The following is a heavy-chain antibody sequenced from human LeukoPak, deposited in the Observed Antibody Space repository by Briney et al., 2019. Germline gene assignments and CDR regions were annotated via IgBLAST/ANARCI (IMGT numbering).Heavy chain of an antibody. CDR3: ARAKYQLLAFDY. J-gene: IGHJ4*02. Sequence: SEALSLTCSVSGGSISSYYWSWIRQPAGKGLEWIGRIYTSGSTNYNPSLKSRVTMSVDTSKNQFSLKLSSVTAADTAVYYCARAKYQLLAFDYWGQGTLVTVSS. CDR1: GGSISSYY. CDR2: IYTSGST. D-gene: IGHD2-2*01. V-gene: IGHV4-4*07.